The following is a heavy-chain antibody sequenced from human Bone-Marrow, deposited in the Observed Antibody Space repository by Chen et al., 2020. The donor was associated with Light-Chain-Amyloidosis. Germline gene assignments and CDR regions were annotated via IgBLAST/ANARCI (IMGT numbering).Heavy chain of an antibody. D-gene: IGHD3-16*01. V-gene: IGHV4-38-2*01. J-gene: IGHJ4*02. CDR2: IYHSGST. CDR3: ARGGDDYVWEFDY. Sequence: QVQLQESGPGLVKPSETLSLTCAVSGYSISSGYYWGWIRQPPGKGLEWIGSIYHSGSTYYNPSLKSRVTISVDTSKNQFSLKLSSVTAAGTAVYYCARGGDDYVWEFDYWGQGTLVTVSS. CDR1: GYSISSGYY.